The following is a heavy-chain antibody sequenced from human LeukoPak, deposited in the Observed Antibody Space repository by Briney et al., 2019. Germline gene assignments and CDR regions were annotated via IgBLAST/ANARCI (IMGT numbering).Heavy chain of an antibody. V-gene: IGHV3-11*04. CDR2: ISSTTGRIT. CDR3: ARYYSDAFDV. J-gene: IGHJ3*01. D-gene: IGHD3-10*01. Sequence: PGGSLRLSCAASGFTFSDYYMTWIRQAPGKGLEWLSYISSTTGRITYYADSVKGRFTISRDNTKNSLFLQMVSLRVEDTAVYYCARYYSDAFDVWGQGTVVTVSS. CDR1: GFTFSDYY.